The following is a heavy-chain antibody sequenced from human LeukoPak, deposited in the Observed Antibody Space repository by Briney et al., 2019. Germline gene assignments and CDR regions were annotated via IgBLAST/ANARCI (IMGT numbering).Heavy chain of an antibody. CDR3: ARERDDGFDI. Sequence: GGSLRLSCVASGFTFSNYDIHWVRQAPGKGLEWVAVIWYDGSKKYYADSVKGRFTISRDNSKNTLYLQMNSLRVEDTAVHYCARERDDGFDIWGQGTMVTVSS. J-gene: IGHJ3*02. V-gene: IGHV3-33*01. CDR1: GFTFSNYD. CDR2: IWYDGSKK.